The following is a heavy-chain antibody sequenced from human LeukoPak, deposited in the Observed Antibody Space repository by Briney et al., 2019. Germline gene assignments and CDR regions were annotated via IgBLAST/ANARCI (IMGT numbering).Heavy chain of an antibody. CDR2: ITGNGDNT. V-gene: IGHV3-64D*06. J-gene: IGHJ4*02. Sequence: GGSLRLSCSASGFTFSNYPVHWVRQAPGKGLEYVSAITGNGDNTDYADSVKGRFTISRDNSKNTLYLQMSSLRADDTAVYYCVKKYGSGSHYDYWGQGTLVTVSS. D-gene: IGHD3-10*01. CDR3: VKKYGSGSHYDY. CDR1: GFTFSNYP.